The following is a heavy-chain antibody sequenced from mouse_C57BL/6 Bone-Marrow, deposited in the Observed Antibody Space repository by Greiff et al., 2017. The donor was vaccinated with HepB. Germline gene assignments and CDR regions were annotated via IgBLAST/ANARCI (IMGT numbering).Heavy chain of an antibody. Sequence: QVQLQQPGAELVRPGTSVKLSCKASGYTFTSYWMHWVKQRPGQGLEWIGVIDPSDSYTNYNQKFKGKATLTVDTSSSTAYMQLSSLTSEDSAVYYCAFYYYGSSGHWGQGTTLTVSS. V-gene: IGHV1-59*01. CDR1: GYTFTSYW. D-gene: IGHD1-1*01. CDR2: IDPSDSYT. CDR3: AFYYYGSSGH. J-gene: IGHJ2*01.